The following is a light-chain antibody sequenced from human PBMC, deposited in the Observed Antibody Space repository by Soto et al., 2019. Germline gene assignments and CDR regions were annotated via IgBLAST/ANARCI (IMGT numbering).Light chain of an antibody. J-gene: IGKJ4*01. V-gene: IGKV3-20*01. CDR2: GAS. Sequence: EVVLTQSPGTLSLSPGERATLFCRASQSLTNNYLAWYRQKPGQVPRLLIYGASSRVAGVSDRFSGSGSGTDVALTISRLEPEDSAVYYCQQYGGSPRVTFGGGTKVEI. CDR1: QSLTNNY. CDR3: QQYGGSPRVT.